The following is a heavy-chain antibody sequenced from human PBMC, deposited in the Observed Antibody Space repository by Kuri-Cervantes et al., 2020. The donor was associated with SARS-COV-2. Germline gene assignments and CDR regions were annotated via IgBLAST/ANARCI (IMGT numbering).Heavy chain of an antibody. V-gene: IGHV3-13*01. D-gene: IGHD1-26*01. CDR1: GFTFSSYD. J-gene: IGHJ4*02. CDR3: ARDNSGSYWGGGDY. Sequence: GESLKISCAASGFTFSSYDMHWVRQATGKGLEWVSAIGTAGDTYYPGSVKGQFTISRENAKNSLYLQMNSLRAGDTAVYYCARDNSGSYWGGGDYWGQGTLVTVSS. CDR2: IGTAGDT.